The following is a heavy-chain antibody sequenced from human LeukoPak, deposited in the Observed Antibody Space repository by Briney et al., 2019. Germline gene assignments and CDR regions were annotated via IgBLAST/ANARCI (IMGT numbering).Heavy chain of an antibody. CDR3: ARGYSSSWYEGYYYYYGMDV. J-gene: IGHJ6*02. CDR2: ISAYNGNT. CDR1: GYTFTSYG. D-gene: IGHD6-13*01. Sequence: ASVKVSCKASGYTFTSYGISWVRQAPGQGLEWMGWISAYNGNTNYAQKLQGRVTMTTDTSTSTAYMELRSLRSDDTAVYYCARGYSSSWYEGYYYYYGMDVWGQGTTVTVSS. V-gene: IGHV1-18*01.